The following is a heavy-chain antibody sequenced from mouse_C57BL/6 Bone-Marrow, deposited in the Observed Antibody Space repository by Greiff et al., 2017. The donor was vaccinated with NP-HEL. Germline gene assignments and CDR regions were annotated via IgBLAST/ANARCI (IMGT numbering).Heavy chain of an antibody. Sequence: QVQLQQSGAELVKPGASVKISCKASGYAFSSYWMNWVKQRPGKGLEWIGQIYPGDGDTNYNGKFKGKATLTADKSSSTAYMQLSSLTSEDSAVYFWARGGSSPFYWYFDVWGTGTTVTVSS. CDR1: GYAFSSYW. J-gene: IGHJ1*03. CDR2: IYPGDGDT. D-gene: IGHD1-1*01. CDR3: ARGGSSPFYWYFDV. V-gene: IGHV1-80*01.